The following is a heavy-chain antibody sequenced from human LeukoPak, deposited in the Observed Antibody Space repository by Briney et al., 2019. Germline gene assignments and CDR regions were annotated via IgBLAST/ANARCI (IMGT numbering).Heavy chain of an antibody. D-gene: IGHD3-10*01. CDR2: IYYSGST. Sequence: PSETLSLTCTVSGGSISSYYWSWIRQPPGKGLEWIGYIYYSGSTNYNPSLKSRVTISVDTSKNQFSLKLSSVTAADTAVYYCARDLGTYYYGSGSYLFDPWGQGTLVTVSS. CDR3: ARDLGTYYYGSGSYLFDP. V-gene: IGHV4-59*01. CDR1: GGSISSYY. J-gene: IGHJ5*02.